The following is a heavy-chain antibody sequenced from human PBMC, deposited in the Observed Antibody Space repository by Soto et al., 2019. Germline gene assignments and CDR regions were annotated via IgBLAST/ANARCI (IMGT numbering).Heavy chain of an antibody. Sequence: QVTVKESGPVLVKPTETLTLTCTVSGFSLSNAGLGVSWIRQPPGKALEWLAHIFSNDEKSYSTSLKSRLTISKDTSKSQVFLILTHMDPVDTATYYCASTYSASWYWFDPWGQGTLVTVSS. CDR1: GFSLSNAGLG. CDR3: ASTYSASWYWFDP. CDR2: IFSNDEK. V-gene: IGHV2-26*04. J-gene: IGHJ5*02. D-gene: IGHD6-13*01.